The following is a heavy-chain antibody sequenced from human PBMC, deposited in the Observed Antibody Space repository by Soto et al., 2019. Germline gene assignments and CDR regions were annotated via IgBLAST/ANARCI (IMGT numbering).Heavy chain of an antibody. D-gene: IGHD3-22*01. CDR3: ATSTYYYDSSGYPMDV. V-gene: IGHV1-2*04. J-gene: IGHJ6*02. CDR2: INPNSGGT. CDR1: GYTFTGYY. Sequence: ASVKVSCKASGYTFTGYYMHWVRQAPGQGLEWMGWINPNSGGTNYAQKFQGWVTMTRDTSISTAYMELSGLRSDDTAVYYCATSTYYYDSSGYPMDVWGQGTTVTVSS.